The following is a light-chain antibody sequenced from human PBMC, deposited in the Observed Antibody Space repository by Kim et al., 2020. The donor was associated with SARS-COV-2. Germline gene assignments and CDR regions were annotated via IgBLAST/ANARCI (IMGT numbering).Light chain of an antibody. CDR1: SLRTYY. CDR3: NSRDNSGDHVV. V-gene: IGLV3-19*01. Sequence: ALGQTVRITGQGDSLRTYYASWYQQKPGQAPILVIYGKNNRPSGIPDRFSGSSSGNTASLTVTGAQAVDEADYYCNSRDNSGDHVVLGGGTQLTVL. J-gene: IGLJ2*01. CDR2: GKN.